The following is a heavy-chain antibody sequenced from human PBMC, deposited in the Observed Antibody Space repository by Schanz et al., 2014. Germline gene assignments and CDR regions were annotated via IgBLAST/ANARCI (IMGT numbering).Heavy chain of an antibody. CDR3: ARGDVNWFDP. J-gene: IGHJ5*02. CDR1: GYSFTDFY. V-gene: IGHV1-2*02. CDR2: INPNSDGT. Sequence: QVQLVQSGAEVKKPGASVKVSCTASGYSFTDFYIHWLRQAPGQGPEWLGWINPNSDGTKYAQKFQGRVTMTRDTSVNTAYLDLSSLTSDDTAVYYCARGDVNWFDPWGQGTLVTVSS.